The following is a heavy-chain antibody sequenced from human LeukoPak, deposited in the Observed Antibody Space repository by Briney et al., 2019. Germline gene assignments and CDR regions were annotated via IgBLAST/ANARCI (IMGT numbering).Heavy chain of an antibody. Sequence: ASVKVSCKASGYTFTSYDFNWVRQATGQRPEWMGWMSPNSGDTGYAQKFQDRVTMTRNTTISTAYMELSSLRSDDTAVYYCARGPPNWGYDYWGPGTLVTVSS. CDR3: ARGPPNWGYDY. J-gene: IGHJ4*02. CDR1: GYTFTSYD. D-gene: IGHD7-27*01. V-gene: IGHV1-8*01. CDR2: MSPNSGDT.